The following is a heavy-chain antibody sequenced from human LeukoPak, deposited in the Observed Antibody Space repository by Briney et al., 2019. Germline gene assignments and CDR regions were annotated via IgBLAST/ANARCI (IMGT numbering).Heavy chain of an antibody. Sequence: TGGSLRLSCAASGFTFSSFGMHWVRQAPGKGLEWVAVISYDGSNKYYANSVKGRFTISRDNSKNTLYLQMNSLRAEDTAVYYCAKGTYYDRSGYYSSLWGQGTLVTVSS. CDR3: AKGTYYDRSGYYSSL. CDR1: GFTFSSFG. CDR2: ISYDGSNK. V-gene: IGHV3-30*18. D-gene: IGHD3-22*01. J-gene: IGHJ4*02.